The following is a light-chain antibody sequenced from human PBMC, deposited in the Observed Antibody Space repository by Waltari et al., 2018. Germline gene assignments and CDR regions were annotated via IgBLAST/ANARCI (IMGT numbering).Light chain of an antibody. CDR3: KQYGSSPPMYT. Sequence: EIVLTQSPGPLSLSPGERATLSCRASQSVSSTYLAWYQHKPGQAPRLLIYGISIRATGVPSRFSGSGSGTDFTLTIRRLEAEDSAVYYCKQYGSSPPMYTFGQGTKLEIK. V-gene: IGKV3-20*01. J-gene: IGKJ2*01. CDR1: QSVSSTY. CDR2: GIS.